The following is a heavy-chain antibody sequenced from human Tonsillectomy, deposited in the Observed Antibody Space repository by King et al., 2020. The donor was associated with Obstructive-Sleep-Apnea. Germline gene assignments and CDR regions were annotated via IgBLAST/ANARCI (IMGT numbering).Heavy chain of an antibody. J-gene: IGHJ4*02. V-gene: IGHV5-10-1*03. D-gene: IGHD2-15*01. CDR2: IDPSDSYT. Sequence: VQLVESGAEVKKPGESLRISCKGSGYSFTSYWISWVRQMPGKGLEWMGRIDPSDSYTNYSPSFQGHVTISADKSISTAYLQWSSLKASDTAMYYCARHSNRDCSGGSCYLSYFDYWGQGTLVTVSS. CDR1: GYSFTSYW. CDR3: ARHSNRDCSGGSCYLSYFDY.